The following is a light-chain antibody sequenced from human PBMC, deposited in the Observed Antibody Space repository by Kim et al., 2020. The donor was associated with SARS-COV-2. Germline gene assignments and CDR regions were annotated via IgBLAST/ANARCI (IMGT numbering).Light chain of an antibody. J-gene: IGKJ1*01. CDR1: QSISNW. V-gene: IGKV1-5*01. CDR3: QEYKSYLRT. Sequence: DIQMTQSPSTLSASVGDRVTITCRASQSISNWLAWYQQKPGKAPKVLIYDASSLESGVPSRFSGSGSGTEFTLTISSLQSDDFATYYCQEYKSYLRTFGQGTKVDIK. CDR2: DAS.